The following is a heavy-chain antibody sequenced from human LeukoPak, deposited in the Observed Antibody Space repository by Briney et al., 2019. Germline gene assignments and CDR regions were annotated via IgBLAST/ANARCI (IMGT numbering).Heavy chain of an antibody. Sequence: GGSLRLSCAASGFTVRSNYMNWVRQAPGKGLEWVSVIYSGGSTYYADSVKGRFTISRDNSKNTLYLQMNSLRSEDTAVYYCARPPGSYGYYWGQGTLVTVSS. CDR1: GFTVRSNY. D-gene: IGHD3-10*01. V-gene: IGHV3-66*01. CDR3: ARPPGSYGYY. J-gene: IGHJ4*02. CDR2: IYSGGST.